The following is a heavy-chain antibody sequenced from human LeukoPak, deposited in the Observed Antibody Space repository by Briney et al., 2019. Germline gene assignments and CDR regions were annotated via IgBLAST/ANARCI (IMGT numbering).Heavy chain of an antibody. V-gene: IGHV1-69*13. CDR2: IIPIFGTA. CDR3: ARATGTTYDY. CDR1: GYTFTGYY. D-gene: IGHD1/OR15-1a*01. Sequence: ASVKVSCKASGYTFTGYYMHWVRQAPGQGLEWMGGIIPIFGTANYAQKFQGRVTITADESTSTAYMGLSSRRSEDTAVYYCARATGTTYDYWGQGTLVTVSS. J-gene: IGHJ4*02.